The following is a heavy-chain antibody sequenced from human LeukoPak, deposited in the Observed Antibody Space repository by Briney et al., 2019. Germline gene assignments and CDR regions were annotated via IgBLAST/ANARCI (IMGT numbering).Heavy chain of an antibody. CDR3: ARQLTYDSSGYYFMYYFDY. D-gene: IGHD3-22*01. CDR1: GGSISSSSYY. Sequence: PSETLSLTCTVSGGSISSSSYYWGWIRQPPGKGLEWIGSIYYSGSTYYNPSLKSRVTISVDTSKNQFSLKLSSVTAADTAVYYSARQLTYDSSGYYFMYYFDYWGQGTLVTVSS. V-gene: IGHV4-39*01. CDR2: IYYSGST. J-gene: IGHJ4*02.